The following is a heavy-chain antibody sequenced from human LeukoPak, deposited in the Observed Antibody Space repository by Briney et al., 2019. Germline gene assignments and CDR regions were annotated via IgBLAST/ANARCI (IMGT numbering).Heavy chain of an antibody. D-gene: IGHD3-22*01. CDR3: TTESITMIVVVPH. CDR2: IRSKANSYAT. CDR1: GFTFSGSA. Sequence: SGGSLRLSCAASGFTFSGSAMHWVRQASGKGLEWVGRIRSKANSYATAYAASVKGRFTISRDDSKNTAYLQMNSLKTEDTAVYYCTTESITMIVVVPHWGQGTLVTVSS. J-gene: IGHJ4*02. V-gene: IGHV3-73*01.